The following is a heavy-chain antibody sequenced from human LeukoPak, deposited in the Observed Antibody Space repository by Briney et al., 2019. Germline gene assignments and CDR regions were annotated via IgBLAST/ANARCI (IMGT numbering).Heavy chain of an antibody. CDR1: GFPFSDHE. Sequence: PGGSLRLSCAASGFPFSDHEMNWVRQAPGKGLEWVSYISSGSDKYYPDSVKGRFTISRDNAKNSLYLQMNSLRAEDTAVYYCARRTSGAFAIWGQGTKVTVSS. J-gene: IGHJ3*02. V-gene: IGHV3-48*03. CDR3: ARRTSGAFAI. CDR2: ISSGSDK.